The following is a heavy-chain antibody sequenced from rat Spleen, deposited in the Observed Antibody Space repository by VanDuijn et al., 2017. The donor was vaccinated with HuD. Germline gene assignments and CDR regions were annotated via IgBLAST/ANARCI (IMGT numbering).Heavy chain of an antibody. CDR2: ISSGVGNT. CDR1: GFTFTNYD. Sequence: EVQLVESGGGLVQPGRSLKLSCAASGFTFTNYDMSWVRHAPPQGLEWISSISSGVGNTYYRDSVKGRFTIARDKAKNTQYLLMDSLRSEDTATYYCARRKLYYGFDYWGQGTLVTVSS. J-gene: IGHJ3*01. V-gene: IGHV5S13*01. D-gene: IGHD1-6*01. CDR3: ARRKLYYGFDY.